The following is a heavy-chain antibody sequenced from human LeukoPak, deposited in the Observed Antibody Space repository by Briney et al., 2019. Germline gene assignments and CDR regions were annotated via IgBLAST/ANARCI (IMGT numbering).Heavy chain of an antibody. D-gene: IGHD3-10*01. Sequence: GGSLRLSCAASGFTISNNAMHWVRQAPGKGLEWVAVISYDGSNKYHADSVKGRFTISRDNAKNSLYLQMNSLRAEDTALYYCAKDSDYYYGSGSSYFDYWGQGTLVTVSS. CDR3: AKDSDYYYGSGSSYFDY. V-gene: IGHV3-30*18. CDR2: ISYDGSNK. J-gene: IGHJ4*02. CDR1: GFTISNNA.